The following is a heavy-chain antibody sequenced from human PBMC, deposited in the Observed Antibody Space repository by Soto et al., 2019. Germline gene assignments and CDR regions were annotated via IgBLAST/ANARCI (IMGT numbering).Heavy chain of an antibody. D-gene: IGHD2-8*01. CDR1: GGSISSGGYY. V-gene: IGHV4-39*01. CDR3: ARRSHTNWPAY. Sequence: PSETLSLTCTVSGGSISSGGYYWSWIRQHPGKGLEWIGYIYYDGRTYYNASLKSRVTISVDTSKNQFSLKVNSVTVADTAVYYCARRSHTNWPAYWGHGTQVTVSS. CDR2: IYYDGRT. J-gene: IGHJ4*01.